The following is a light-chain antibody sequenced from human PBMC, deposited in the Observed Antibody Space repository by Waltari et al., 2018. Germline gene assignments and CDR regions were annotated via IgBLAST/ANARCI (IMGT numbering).Light chain of an antibody. J-gene: IGKJ2*01. Sequence: DIHMTQSPSSLSASVGARVTITCRASQNIITYLNWYQHKPGRAPEVLIYGVSSLYSGVPSRFSGSGSGTDFTLTITSLQPEDFGIYYCQQSYSSPYTFGQGTKLEIK. CDR3: QQSYSSPYT. V-gene: IGKV1-39*01. CDR1: QNIITY. CDR2: GVS.